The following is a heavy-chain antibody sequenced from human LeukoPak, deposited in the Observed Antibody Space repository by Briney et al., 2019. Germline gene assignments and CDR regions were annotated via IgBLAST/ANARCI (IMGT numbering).Heavy chain of an antibody. J-gene: IGHJ5*02. CDR2: MNPNSGNT. D-gene: IGHD2/OR15-2a*01. Sequence: GASVKVSSKASGYTFTSYDINCVRQATGQGLEWRGWMNPNSGNTGYAQNFQGRVTMTRNTSISTAYMELSSLRSEDTAVYYCARGSTTFDPWGQGTLVTVSS. V-gene: IGHV1-8*01. CDR1: GYTFTSYD. CDR3: ARGSTTFDP.